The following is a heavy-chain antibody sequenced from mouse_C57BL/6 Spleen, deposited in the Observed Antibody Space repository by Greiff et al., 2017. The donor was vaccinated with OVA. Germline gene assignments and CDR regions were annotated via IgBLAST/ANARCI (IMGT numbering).Heavy chain of an antibody. CDR2: ILPGSGCT. Sequence: QVQLQQSGAELMKPGASVKLSCKATGYTFTGYWIEWVKQRPGHGLEWIGEILPGSGCTNYNEKFKGKATFTADTSSNTAYMQLSSLTTEYAAIYYCARKMVTPWYFDVWGTGTTVTVSS. CDR1: GYTFTGYW. CDR3: ARKMVTPWYFDV. J-gene: IGHJ1*03. D-gene: IGHD2-2*01. V-gene: IGHV1-9*01.